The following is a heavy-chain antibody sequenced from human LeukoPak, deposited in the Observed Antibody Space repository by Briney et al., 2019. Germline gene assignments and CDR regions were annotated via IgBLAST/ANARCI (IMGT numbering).Heavy chain of an antibody. Sequence: SETLSLTCTVSGGSISSYYWSWIRQPPGKGLEWIGSIYYSGSTYYNPSLKSRVTISVDTSKNQFSLKLSSVTAADTAVYYCARAQLNCGGDCYSGEFDYWGQGTLVTVSS. CDR1: GGSISSYY. J-gene: IGHJ4*02. V-gene: IGHV4-59*01. CDR3: ARAQLNCGGDCYSGEFDY. CDR2: IYYSGST. D-gene: IGHD2-21*01.